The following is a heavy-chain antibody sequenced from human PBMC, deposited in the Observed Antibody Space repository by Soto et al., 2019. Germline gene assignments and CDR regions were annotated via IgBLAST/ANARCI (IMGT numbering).Heavy chain of an antibody. CDR3: ASTFTAFDI. CDR1: GGSISSGGYS. V-gene: IGHV3-7*01. J-gene: IGHJ3*02. CDR2: IKQDGSEK. Sequence: PSETLSLTCAASGGSISSGGYSCSWVRQAPGKGLEWVANIKQDGSEKYYVDSVKGRFTISRDNAKNSLYLQMNSLRAEDKAVYYCASTFTAFDIWGQGTMVTVSS.